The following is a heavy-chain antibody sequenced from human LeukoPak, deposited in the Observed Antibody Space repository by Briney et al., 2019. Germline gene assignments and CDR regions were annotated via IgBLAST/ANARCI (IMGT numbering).Heavy chain of an antibody. V-gene: IGHV1-8*01. CDR2: MNPNSGNT. D-gene: IGHD6-19*01. J-gene: IGHJ6*02. Sequence: ASVKVSCKASGYTFTSYDINWVRQATGQGLEWMGWMNPNSGNTGYAQKFQGRVTMTRNTSVSTAYMELSSLRSEDTAVYYCARRTYRTAVLDHYYYYYGMDVWGQGTTVTVSS. CDR3: ARRTYRTAVLDHYYYYYGMDV. CDR1: GYTFTSYD.